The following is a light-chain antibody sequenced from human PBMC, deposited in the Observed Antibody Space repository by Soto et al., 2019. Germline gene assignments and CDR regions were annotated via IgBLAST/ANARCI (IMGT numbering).Light chain of an antibody. CDR1: SSDVGVYNY. Sequence: QSVLTQPRSVSGSPGQSVTISCTGTSSDVGVYNYVSWYQQYPGKAPKIMIYEGSKRPSGVSNRFSGSKSGNTASLTISGLQAEDEADYYCCPYAGSSDVFGTGTKVTVL. J-gene: IGLJ1*01. V-gene: IGLV2-11*01. CDR2: EGS. CDR3: CPYAGSSDV.